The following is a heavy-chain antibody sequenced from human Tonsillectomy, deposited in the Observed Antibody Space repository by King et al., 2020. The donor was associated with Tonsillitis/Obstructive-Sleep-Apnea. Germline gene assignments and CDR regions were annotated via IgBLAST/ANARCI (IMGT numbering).Heavy chain of an antibody. J-gene: IGHJ4*02. CDR3: ARGVGEYGGHYFDY. D-gene: IGHD3-10*01. CDR2: IYHSGST. Sequence: QLQESGSGLVKPSQTLSLTCAVSGGSISSGNYSWSWIRQPPGKGLEWIGYIYHSGSTYYNPSLKSRVTISVDRSKNQFSLKLSSVTAADTAVYYCARGVGEYGGHYFDYWGQGTLVTVSS. CDR1: GGSISSGNYS. V-gene: IGHV4-30-2*01.